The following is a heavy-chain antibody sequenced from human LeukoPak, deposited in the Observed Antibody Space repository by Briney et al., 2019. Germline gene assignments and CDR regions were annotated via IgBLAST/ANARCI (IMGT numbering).Heavy chain of an antibody. V-gene: IGHV1-69*04. CDR1: GGSFSSSA. CDR2: IIPILNIP. Sequence: ASVKVSCKASGGSFSSSAISWVRQAPGQGLEWMGMIIPILNIPHSAQSFQGRVTITADKSTTTAYMELSSLRSEDTAVYYCARGPAQLRYFDWLSRDYGMDVWGQGTTVTVSS. CDR3: ARGPAQLRYFDWLSRDYGMDV. D-gene: IGHD3-9*01. J-gene: IGHJ6*02.